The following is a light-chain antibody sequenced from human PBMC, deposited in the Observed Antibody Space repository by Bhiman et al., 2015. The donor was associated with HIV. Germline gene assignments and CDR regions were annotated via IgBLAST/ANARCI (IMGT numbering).Light chain of an antibody. CDR2: GNV. CDR3: ASWDDSLNGPL. Sequence: QSVLTQPPSASGTPGQRVTISCSGSSSNIGSNYVYWYQQLPGTAPKLLIYGNVLRPSRVPDRFSGSKSGTSASLAISGLQAEDEATYFCASWDDSLNGPLFGGGTKLTVL. V-gene: IGLV1-44*01. J-gene: IGLJ3*02. CDR1: SSNIGSNY.